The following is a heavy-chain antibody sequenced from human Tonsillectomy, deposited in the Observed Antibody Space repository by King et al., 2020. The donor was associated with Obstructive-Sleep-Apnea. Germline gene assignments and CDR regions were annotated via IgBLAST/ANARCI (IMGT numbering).Heavy chain of an antibody. Sequence: AQLVQSGGGLVQPGGSLRLSCAASGFTFSSYWMSWVRQAPGKGLEWVANIKQDGSEKYYVDSVKGRFTIARDNAKNSLYLQMNSLRAEDTAVYYCVRSQQLVLGYYYYGMDVWGQGTTVTVSS. D-gene: IGHD6-13*01. J-gene: IGHJ6*02. V-gene: IGHV3-7*01. CDR3: VRSQQLVLGYYYYGMDV. CDR2: IKQDGSEK. CDR1: GFTFSSYW.